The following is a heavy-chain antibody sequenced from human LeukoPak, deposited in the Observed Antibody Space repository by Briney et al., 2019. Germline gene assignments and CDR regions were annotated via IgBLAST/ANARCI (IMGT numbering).Heavy chain of an antibody. J-gene: IGHJ4*02. CDR1: GGSISSSSYY. CDR3: ERHWHYGDYLLRYFDS. CDR2: MYYSGSN. V-gene: IGHV4-39*01. Sequence: SETLSPTCTVSGGSISSSSYYWSWIRQPPGKGLEWIGSMYYSGSNNYNPSLKSRITFSVDTSKNQFSLKLSSVTAADTAVYSGERHWHYGDYLLRYFDSWGQGTLVTVSS. D-gene: IGHD4-17*01.